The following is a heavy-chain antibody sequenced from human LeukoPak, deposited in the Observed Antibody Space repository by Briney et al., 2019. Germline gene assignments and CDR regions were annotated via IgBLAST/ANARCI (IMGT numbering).Heavy chain of an antibody. Sequence: ASVKVSCRASGYTFTSYYMHWVRQAPGQGLEWMGGIIPIFGTANYAQKFQGRVTITADESTSTAYMELSSLRSEDTAVYYCAREGGYSSSPDYWGQGTLVTVPS. V-gene: IGHV1-69*13. D-gene: IGHD6-6*01. J-gene: IGHJ4*02. CDR1: GYTFTSYY. CDR2: IIPIFGTA. CDR3: AREGGYSSSPDY.